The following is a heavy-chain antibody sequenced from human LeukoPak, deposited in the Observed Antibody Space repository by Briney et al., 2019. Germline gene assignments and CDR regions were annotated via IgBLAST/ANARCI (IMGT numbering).Heavy chain of an antibody. J-gene: IGHJ4*02. V-gene: IGHV1-69*04. CDR2: IIPILGIA. Sequence: SVKVSCKASGGTFSSYTISWVRQAPGQGLEWMGRIIPILGIANYAQKFQGRVTITADKSTSTAYMELSSLRSEDTAVYYCARDGDSSGYYNPFDYWGQGTLVTVSS. CDR3: ARDGDSSGYYNPFDY. D-gene: IGHD3-22*01. CDR1: GGTFSSYT.